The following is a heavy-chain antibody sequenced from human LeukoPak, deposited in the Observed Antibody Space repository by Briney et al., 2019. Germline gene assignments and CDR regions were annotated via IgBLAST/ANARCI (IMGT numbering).Heavy chain of an antibody. CDR3: TRDPDYGDPD. CDR1: GFSFSDHY. CDR2: ITSSGRST. V-gene: IGHV3-11*01. Sequence: PGGSLRLSCTASGFSFSDHYMTWMRHAPGKGLEWISSITSSGRSTDYADSVKGRFIISRDNAMNSMFLQMSSLRVDDTAVYYCTRDPDYGDPDWGQGTLVTVSS. J-gene: IGHJ4*02. D-gene: IGHD2-21*01.